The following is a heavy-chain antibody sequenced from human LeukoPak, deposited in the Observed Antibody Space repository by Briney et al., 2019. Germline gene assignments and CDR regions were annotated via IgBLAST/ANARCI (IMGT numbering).Heavy chain of an antibody. J-gene: IGHJ4*02. D-gene: IGHD4-17*01. CDR1: CVSFTDYY. V-gene: IGHV4-34*04. CDR2: INHSGYT. CDR3: TRMTTGHDY. Sequence: PSETLSLTCAVSCVSFTDYYWSWVRQTPGKGLEWVGEINHSGYTNDSPSLKSRATLSIDTSRTQISHNPTIVSFADTGIYYCTRMTTGHDYWGQGTLVTVSS.